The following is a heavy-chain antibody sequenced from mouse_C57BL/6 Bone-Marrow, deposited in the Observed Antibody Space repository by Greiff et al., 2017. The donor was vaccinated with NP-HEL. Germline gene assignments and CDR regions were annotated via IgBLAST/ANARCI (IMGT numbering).Heavy chain of an antibody. Sequence: VQLQQSGPELVKPGASVKISCKASGYTFTDYYMNWVKQSHGKSLEWIGDINPNNGGTSYNQKFKGKATLTVDKSSSTAYMELRSLTSEDSAVYYCGRMTLLYYFDYWGQGTTLTVSS. CDR2: INPNNGGT. D-gene: IGHD3-3*01. V-gene: IGHV1-26*01. J-gene: IGHJ2*01. CDR1: GYTFTDYY. CDR3: GRMTLLYYFDY.